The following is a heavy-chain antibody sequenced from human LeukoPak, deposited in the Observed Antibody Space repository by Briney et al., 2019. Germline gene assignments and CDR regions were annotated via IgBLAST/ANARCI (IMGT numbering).Heavy chain of an antibody. CDR1: GFTFSNYA. J-gene: IGHJ3*02. CDR2: ISGSGDST. V-gene: IGHV3-23*01. D-gene: IGHD1-26*01. CDR3: AKDDGSGSYGDPAFDI. Sequence: GGSLRLSCAASGFTFSNYAISWVRQAPGKGLEWVSAISGSGDSTYYADSVKGRFTISRDNSKNTLYLQMNSLGAEDTAVYYCAKDDGSGSYGDPAFDIWGQGTMVTVSS.